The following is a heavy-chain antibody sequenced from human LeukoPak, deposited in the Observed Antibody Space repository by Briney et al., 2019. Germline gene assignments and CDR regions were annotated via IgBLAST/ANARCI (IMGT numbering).Heavy chain of an antibody. J-gene: IGHJ5*02. Sequence: GGSLRLSCAASGFTFSSYWMSWVRQAPGKGLEWVANIKQDGSEKYYVDSVKGRFTISRDNAKNSLYLQMNSLRAEDTAVYYCARVRYYYDSSDFSTDLGFDPWGQGTLVTVSS. CDR3: ARVRYYYDSSDFSTDLGFDP. V-gene: IGHV3-7*01. CDR1: GFTFSSYW. D-gene: IGHD3-22*01. CDR2: IKQDGSEK.